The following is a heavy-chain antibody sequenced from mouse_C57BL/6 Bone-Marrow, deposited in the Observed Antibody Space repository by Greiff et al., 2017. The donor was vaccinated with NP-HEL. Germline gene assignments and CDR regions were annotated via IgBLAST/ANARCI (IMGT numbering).Heavy chain of an antibody. V-gene: IGHV1-74*01. D-gene: IGHD3-2*02. J-gene: IGHJ2*01. CDR1: GYTFTSPW. CDR2: IHPSDSDT. Sequence: QVQLQQPGAELVKPGTSVKVSCKASGYTFTSPWMHWVKQRPGQGLEWIGRIHPSDSDTNYNQKFKGKATLTVDKSSSTAYIKLRSLTSEDSAVYYCAISMRTISGFDYWGQGTTLAVSS. CDR3: AISMRTISGFDY.